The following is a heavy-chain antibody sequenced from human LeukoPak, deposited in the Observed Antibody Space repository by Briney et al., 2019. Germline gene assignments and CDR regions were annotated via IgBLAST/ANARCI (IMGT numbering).Heavy chain of an antibody. CDR2: IYYSGST. D-gene: IGHD3-22*01. V-gene: IGHV4-59*02. CDR1: GGSVSSYY. J-gene: IGHJ4*02. CDR3: ARGGWNKFDY. Sequence: SETLSLTCTVSGGSVSSYYWSWIRQPPGKGLEWIGYIYYSGSTNYNPSLKSRVTISVDTSKNQFSLKLSSVTAADTAVYYCARGGWNKFDYWGQGTLVTVSS.